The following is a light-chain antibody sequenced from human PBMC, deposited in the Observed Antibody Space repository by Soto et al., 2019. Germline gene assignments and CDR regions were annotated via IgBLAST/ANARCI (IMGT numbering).Light chain of an antibody. CDR3: QQRSNWPWT. CDR2: DAS. V-gene: IGKV3-11*01. J-gene: IGKJ3*01. CDR1: QSVGTY. Sequence: IVLTQSPATLSLSPGDRAILSCRASQSVGTYLAWYQQKPGQAPRLLIYDASNRATGITARFGGSGSGTGFTLTIKSLEPEDFAVYYCQQRSNWPWTFGPGTNVDIK.